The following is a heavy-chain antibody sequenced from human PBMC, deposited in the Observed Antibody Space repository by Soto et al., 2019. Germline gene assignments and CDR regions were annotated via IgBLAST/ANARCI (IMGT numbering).Heavy chain of an antibody. Sequence: QVQLVQSGAEVKKPGASVKFSCKASGYTFTSYDINWVRQATGQGLEWMGWMNPNSGNTGYAQKCQGRVTMTKNTSISTAYMALRSLRSEDTAVYYCERTLYGDNVDYWGQGTLVTVSS. D-gene: IGHD4-17*01. V-gene: IGHV1-8*01. CDR1: GYTFTSYD. CDR3: ERTLYGDNVDY. CDR2: MNPNSGNT. J-gene: IGHJ4*02.